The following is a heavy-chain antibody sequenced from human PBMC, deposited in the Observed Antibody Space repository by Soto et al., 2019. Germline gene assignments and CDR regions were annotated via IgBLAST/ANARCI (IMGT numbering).Heavy chain of an antibody. D-gene: IGHD2-8*01. CDR3: ARDALENGNAFDY. Sequence: QVQLVQSGAELKKPGASVTVSCKASGYTFTSYGITWLRQAPGQGLEWMAWISGYNGKTNYLQKFQGRVTLTTDTTTSTAYIELRRLRSDDTAVNYCARDALENGNAFDYWGQGTLVTVSS. CDR2: ISGYNGKT. J-gene: IGHJ4*02. CDR1: GYTFTSYG. V-gene: IGHV1-18*01.